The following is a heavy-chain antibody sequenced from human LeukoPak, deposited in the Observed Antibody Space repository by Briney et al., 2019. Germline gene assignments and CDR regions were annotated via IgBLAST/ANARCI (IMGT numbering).Heavy chain of an antibody. CDR1: AGSISSYY. J-gene: IGHJ4*02. D-gene: IGHD6-13*01. Sequence: SETLSLTCTVSAGSISSYYWSWLRQPPGQGLEWIGYIYYSGSTNYNPSLKSRVTISVNTSKNQFSLKRSSVTAADTAVYYCARSYSSSSYFDYWGQGTLVTVSS. V-gene: IGHV4-59*01. CDR2: IYYSGST. CDR3: ARSYSSSSYFDY.